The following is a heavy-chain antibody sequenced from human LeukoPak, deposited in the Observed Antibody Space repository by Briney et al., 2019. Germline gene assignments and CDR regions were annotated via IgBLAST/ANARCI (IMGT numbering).Heavy chain of an antibody. Sequence: ASVKVSCKASGYTFTTYSIHWVRQAPGQRLEWMGWINAGNGNTKYSQKFQGRVTITRDTSASTAYMELSSLRSEDTAVYYCARASRGESIDYWGQGTLVTVSS. CDR3: ARASRGESIDY. D-gene: IGHD3-10*01. V-gene: IGHV1-3*01. CDR1: GYTFTTYS. CDR2: INAGNGNT. J-gene: IGHJ4*02.